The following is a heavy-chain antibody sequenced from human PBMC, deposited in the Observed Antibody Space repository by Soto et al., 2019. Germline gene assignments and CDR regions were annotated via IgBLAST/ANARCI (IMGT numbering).Heavy chain of an antibody. CDR2: INPSGGST. Sequence: GASVKVSCKASGYTFTSYYMHWVRQAPGQGLEWMGIINPSGGSTSYAQKFQGRVTMTRDTSTSTVYMELSSLRSEDTAVYYCARDRDIEVVPAANWFDPWGQGPLVTVSS. D-gene: IGHD2-2*01. J-gene: IGHJ5*02. CDR3: ARDRDIEVVPAANWFDP. CDR1: GYTFTSYY. V-gene: IGHV1-46*03.